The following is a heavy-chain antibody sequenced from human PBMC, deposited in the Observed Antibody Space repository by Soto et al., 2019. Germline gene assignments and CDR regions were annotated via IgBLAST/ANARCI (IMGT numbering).Heavy chain of an antibody. CDR3: ATSDYYDSSGYPNAEYFQH. J-gene: IGHJ1*01. V-gene: IGHV5-51*01. CDR2: VYPGDSNT. D-gene: IGHD3-22*01. Sequence: VVPLKISCKGSGYSCASYWIGWVLQMPGKGLEWMGVVYPGDSNTRYSPSFQGQLTISADRSISTAYLQWSSLKASDTAMYFCATSDYYDSSGYPNAEYFQHWGQGTLVTVSS. CDR1: GYSCASYW.